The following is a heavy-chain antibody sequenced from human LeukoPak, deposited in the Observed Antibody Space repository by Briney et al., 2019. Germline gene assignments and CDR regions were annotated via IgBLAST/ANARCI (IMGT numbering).Heavy chain of an antibody. D-gene: IGHD5-12*01. CDR3: ARESLATIGVDY. Sequence: PGGSLRLSCAASGFTFSSYGMHWVRQAPGKGLEWVAFIRYDGSNKYYADSVKGRFTISRDNAKNSLYLQMNTLRAEDTAVYYCARESLATIGVDYWGQGTLVTVSS. V-gene: IGHV3-30*02. CDR2: IRYDGSNK. J-gene: IGHJ4*02. CDR1: GFTFSSYG.